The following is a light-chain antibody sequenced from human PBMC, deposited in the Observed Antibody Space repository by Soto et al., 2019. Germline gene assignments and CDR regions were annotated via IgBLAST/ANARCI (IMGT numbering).Light chain of an antibody. Sequence: DIQMTQSPSTLSGSVGDRVTITCRASQTISSWLAWYQQKPGKAPKLLIYKASTLKSGVPSRFSGRGSGPEYTLTISSLQPDDFATYYCQHYNSYPWTFGQGTKLDIK. V-gene: IGKV1-5*03. CDR2: KAS. CDR3: QHYNSYPWT. CDR1: QTISSW. J-gene: IGKJ1*01.